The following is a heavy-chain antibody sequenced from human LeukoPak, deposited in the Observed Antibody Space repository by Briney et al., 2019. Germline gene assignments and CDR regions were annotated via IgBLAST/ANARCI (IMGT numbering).Heavy chain of an antibody. CDR2: IYTSGST. D-gene: IGHD3-9*01. Sequence: KPSETLSLTCTVSGGSISSYYWSWIRQPAGKGLEWIGRIYTSGSTNYNPSLKSRVTMSVDTSKNQFSLKLSSVTAADTAVYYCARVRATGYSYYFDYWGQGTLVPVSS. CDR1: GGSISSYY. V-gene: IGHV4-4*07. J-gene: IGHJ4*02. CDR3: ARVRATGYSYYFDY.